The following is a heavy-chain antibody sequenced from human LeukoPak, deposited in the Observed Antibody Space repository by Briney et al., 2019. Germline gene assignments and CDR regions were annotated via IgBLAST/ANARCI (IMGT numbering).Heavy chain of an antibody. V-gene: IGHV3-23*01. CDR3: AKVTSSYNYFDY. J-gene: IGHJ4*02. CDR1: GFTFSTYA. D-gene: IGHD2-2*01. CDR2: FSGSGGRT. Sequence: GGTLRLSCAASGFTFSTYAMSWVRQAPGNGLEWVSTFSGSGGRTLYADPVKGRFVISRDNSKNTLYLQMNSLRAEDTAVYYCAKVTSSYNYFDYWGQGAPVTVSS.